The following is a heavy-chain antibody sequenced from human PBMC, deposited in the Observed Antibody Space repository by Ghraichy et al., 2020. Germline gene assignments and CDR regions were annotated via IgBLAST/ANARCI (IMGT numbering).Heavy chain of an antibody. CDR3: ARGGYYDSTGIYIDY. D-gene: IGHD3-22*01. J-gene: IGHJ4*02. V-gene: IGHV3-30-3*01. Sequence: GGSRRLSCAASGFTFSNYAMHWVRQAPGKGLEWVAVISYDGSNKYYADSVKGRFTISRDNSKNTLYLQLNSLRAEDTAVYYCARGGYYDSTGIYIDYWGQGTLVIVSS. CDR1: GFTFSNYA. CDR2: ISYDGSNK.